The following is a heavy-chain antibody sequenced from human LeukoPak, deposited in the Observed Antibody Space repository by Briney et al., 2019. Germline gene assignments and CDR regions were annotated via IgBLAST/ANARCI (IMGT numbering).Heavy chain of an antibody. Sequence: SVKVSCKASGGTFSSYAISWVRQAPGQGLEWMGGIIPIFGTANYAQKFQGRVTITTDESTSTAYMELSSLRSEDTAVYYCVRDDFRSDYTRPPWGQGTLVTVSS. CDR1: GGTFSSYA. J-gene: IGHJ5*02. CDR2: IIPIFGTA. CDR3: VRDDFRSDYTRPP. V-gene: IGHV1-69*05. D-gene: IGHD3-3*01.